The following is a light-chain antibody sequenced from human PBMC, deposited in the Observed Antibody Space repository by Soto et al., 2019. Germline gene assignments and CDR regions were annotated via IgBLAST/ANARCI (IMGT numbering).Light chain of an antibody. J-gene: IGLJ3*02. CDR2: GND. CDR1: SSNIGAGSD. Sequence: QSVLTQPPSVSGAPGQGVTISCTGSSSNIGAGSDVHWYQQLPGTAPKLLIHGNDNRPSGVPDRFSGSNSGTSASLAITGLQAGDEADYYCCSYAGSQTWVFGGGTKLTVL. V-gene: IGLV1-40*01. CDR3: CSYAGSQTWV.